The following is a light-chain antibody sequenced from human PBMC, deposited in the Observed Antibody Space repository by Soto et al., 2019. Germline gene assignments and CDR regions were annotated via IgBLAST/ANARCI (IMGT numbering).Light chain of an antibody. CDR3: QQYGRSPLT. J-gene: IGKJ4*01. V-gene: IGKV3-20*01. CDR2: GAS. Sequence: EIVLTQSPGTLSLSPGEGATLSCRASPSVSSSSLAWYQHKPGQAPRLLFYGASIRATGIPDRIRGMGSGSDCTLTISRLEPEDFAMSDCQQYGRSPLTFGGGTKV. CDR1: PSVSSSS.